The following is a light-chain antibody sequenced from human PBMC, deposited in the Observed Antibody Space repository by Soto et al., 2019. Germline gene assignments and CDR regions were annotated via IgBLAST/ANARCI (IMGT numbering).Light chain of an antibody. CDR1: QSISSY. V-gene: IGKV1-39*01. Sequence: DIQMTQSPSSLSASVGDRVTITCRAGQSISSYLNWYQQKPGKAPKLLIYAASSLQSGVPSRFSGSGSGTDFTLTISSLQPEDFATYYCQQSYSTRWTFGQGTKV. CDR2: AAS. J-gene: IGKJ1*01. CDR3: QQSYSTRWT.